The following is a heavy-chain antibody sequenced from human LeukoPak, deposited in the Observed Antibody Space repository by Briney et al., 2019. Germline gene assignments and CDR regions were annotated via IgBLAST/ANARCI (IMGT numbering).Heavy chain of an antibody. CDR2: ISDSGST. CDR1: GGSFSGYY. D-gene: IGHD1-26*01. CDR3: ARSYED. Sequence: SETLSLTCAVYGGSFSGYYWTWIRQTPGMGLEWIGEISDSGSTDYNPSLKSRVTISVDTSRNKFSLKLSSVTAADTAVYYCARSYEDWRQGTLVTVSS. J-gene: IGHJ4*02. V-gene: IGHV4-34*01.